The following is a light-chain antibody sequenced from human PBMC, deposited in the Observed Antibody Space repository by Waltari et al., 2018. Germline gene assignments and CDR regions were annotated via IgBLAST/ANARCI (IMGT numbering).Light chain of an antibody. CDR3: QAWDSSTASVV. CDR2: QDR. V-gene: IGLV3-1*01. J-gene: IGLJ2*01. CDR1: KLGDKY. Sequence: SYELTQPPSVSVSPGQTASITCSGDKLGDKYACWYQQKPGQSPVLVIYQDRKRPSGIPERFSGSNSGNTATLTISGTQAMDEADYYCQAWDSSTASVVFGGGTKLTVL.